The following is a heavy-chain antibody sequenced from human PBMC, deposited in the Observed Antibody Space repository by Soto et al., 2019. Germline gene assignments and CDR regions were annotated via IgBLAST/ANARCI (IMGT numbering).Heavy chain of an antibody. J-gene: IGHJ4*02. CDR2: ISASGGST. CDR3: EKDHDWVILSLDY. CDR1: GFTFSSYA. V-gene: IGHV3-23*01. Sequence: GGSLRLSCAASGFTFSSYAMSWVRQAPGKGLEWVSAISASGGSTYYADSVKGRFSISRDSSKTTLYLQMNSLRAEDTAAYYCEKDHDWVILSLDYWGQGTLVTVSS. D-gene: IGHD3-16*01.